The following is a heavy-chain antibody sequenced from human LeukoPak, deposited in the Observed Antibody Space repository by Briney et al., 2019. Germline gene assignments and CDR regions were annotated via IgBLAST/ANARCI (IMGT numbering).Heavy chain of an antibody. D-gene: IGHD3-10*01. CDR2: IHHSGST. CDR1: GGSVRDNY. CDR3: ARDLSGSGSH. Sequence: SETLSLTCAVYGGSVRDNYWSWIRQPPGKGLEWIGEIHHSGSTKYNPSLKSRVTISLDTSKNQFSLKLNSMTAADTAVYYCARDLSGSGSHWGQGTLVTVSS. V-gene: IGHV4-34*01. J-gene: IGHJ4*02.